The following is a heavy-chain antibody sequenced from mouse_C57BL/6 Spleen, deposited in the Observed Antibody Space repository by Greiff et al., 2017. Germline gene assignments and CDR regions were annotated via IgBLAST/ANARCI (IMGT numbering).Heavy chain of an antibody. CDR2: ISSGGDYI. Sequence: EVMLVESGEGLVKPGGSLKLSCAASGFTFSSYAMSWVRQTPEKRLEWVAYISSGGDYIYYADTVKGRFTISRDNARNTRYLQMSSLKSEDTAMYYCTRGRGYDYAMDYWGQGTSVTVSS. J-gene: IGHJ4*01. CDR1: GFTFSSYA. V-gene: IGHV5-9-1*02. D-gene: IGHD2-2*01. CDR3: TRGRGYDYAMDY.